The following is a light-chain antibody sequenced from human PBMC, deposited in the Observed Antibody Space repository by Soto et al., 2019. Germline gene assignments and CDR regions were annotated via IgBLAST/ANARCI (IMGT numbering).Light chain of an antibody. CDR3: QQYNDSFLYT. CDR1: QSISSW. CDR2: KAS. J-gene: IGKJ2*01. Sequence: DIQMTQSPSTLSASVGDRVTITCRASQSISSWVAWYQQKPGTAPKLLIYKASTLESGVPSRFSGFRSGTEFTLSVSSLQPDDFATYYCQQYNDSFLYTFGQGTKLEIK. V-gene: IGKV1-5*03.